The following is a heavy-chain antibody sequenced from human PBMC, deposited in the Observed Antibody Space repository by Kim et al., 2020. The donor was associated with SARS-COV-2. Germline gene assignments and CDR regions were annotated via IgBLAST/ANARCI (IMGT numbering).Heavy chain of an antibody. V-gene: IGHV3-23*01. D-gene: IGHD3-10*01. CDR2: ISGSGGST. CDR3: AKLLRNARSGVGEFDY. CDR1: GFTFSSYA. J-gene: IGHJ4*02. Sequence: GGSLRLSCAASGFTFSSYAMSWVRQAPGKGLEWVSAISGSGGSTYYADSVKGRFTISRDNSKNTLYLQMNSLRAEDTAVYYCAKLLRNARSGVGEFDYWGQGTLVTVSS.